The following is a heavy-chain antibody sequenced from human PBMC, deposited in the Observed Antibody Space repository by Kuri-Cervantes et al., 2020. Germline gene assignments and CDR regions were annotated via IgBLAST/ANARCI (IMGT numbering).Heavy chain of an antibody. D-gene: IGHD2-21*02. CDR2: ISSSSSYI. J-gene: IGHJ5*02. CDR1: GFTFSSYS. V-gene: IGHV3-21*01. CDR3: ARFGGDCSPNCFDP. Sequence: GGSLRLSCAASGFTFSSYSMNWVRQAPGKGLEWVSSISSSSSYIYYADSVKGRFTISRDNAKNSLYLQMNSLRAEDTAVFYCARFGGDCSPNCFDPWGQGTLVTVSS.